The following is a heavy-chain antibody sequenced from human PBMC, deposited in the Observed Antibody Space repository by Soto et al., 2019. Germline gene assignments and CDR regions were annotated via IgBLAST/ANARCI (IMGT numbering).Heavy chain of an antibody. V-gene: IGHV4-31*03. CDR3: VSYGDNDACDI. D-gene: IGHD4-17*01. J-gene: IGHJ3*02. CDR2: LYYSGST. Sequence: QVQLQESGPGLVKPSQTLSLTCTVSGGSISSGGYYWSWIRQHPGKGLEWIGYLYYSGSTNYNPYLKSRGTISVDTSKNQFSLKLSSVTAAHTAVYYCVSYGDNDACDIWGQGTMVTVSS. CDR1: GGSISSGGYY.